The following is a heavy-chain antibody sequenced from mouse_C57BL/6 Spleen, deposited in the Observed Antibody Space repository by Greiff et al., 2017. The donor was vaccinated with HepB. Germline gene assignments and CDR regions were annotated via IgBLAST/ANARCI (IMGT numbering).Heavy chain of an antibody. Sequence: EVQGVESGGGLVKPGGSLKLSCAASGFTFSSYAMSWVRQTPEKRLEWVATISDGGSYTYYPDNVKGRFTISRDNAKNNLYLQMSHLKSEDTAMYYCARDLYYYGSSYEYAMDYWGQGTSVTVSS. D-gene: IGHD1-1*01. CDR2: ISDGGSYT. V-gene: IGHV5-4*01. CDR1: GFTFSSYA. CDR3: ARDLYYYGSSYEYAMDY. J-gene: IGHJ4*01.